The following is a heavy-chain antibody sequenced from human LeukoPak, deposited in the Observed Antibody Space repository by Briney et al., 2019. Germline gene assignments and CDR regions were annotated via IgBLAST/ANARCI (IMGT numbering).Heavy chain of an antibody. D-gene: IGHD6-6*01. J-gene: IGHJ6*02. CDR1: GDTVSSNTAA. CDR2: TYYRSKWNT. Sequence: SQTLSLTCAISGDTVSSNTAAWNWIRQSPSRGLEWLGRTYYRSKWNTDYAVSVQNRITINPDISKNQFSLQLKSATPEDTAVYYCTRQHSTSTYYYGLDVWGQGTTVTVSS. CDR3: TRQHSTSTYYYGLDV. V-gene: IGHV6-1*01.